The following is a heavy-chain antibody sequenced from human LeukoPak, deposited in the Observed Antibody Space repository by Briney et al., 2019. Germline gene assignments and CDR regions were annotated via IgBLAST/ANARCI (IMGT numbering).Heavy chain of an antibody. Sequence: PSETLSLTCTVSGGSISSDYWSWIRQPPGKGLEWIGYIYYSGSTNYNPSLKSRVTISVDTSKNQFSLKLSSVTAADTAVYYCARASHSSSWYVGYFQHWGQGTLVTVSS. V-gene: IGHV4-59*01. CDR1: GGSISSDY. CDR2: IYYSGST. J-gene: IGHJ1*01. CDR3: ARASHSSSWYVGYFQH. D-gene: IGHD6-13*01.